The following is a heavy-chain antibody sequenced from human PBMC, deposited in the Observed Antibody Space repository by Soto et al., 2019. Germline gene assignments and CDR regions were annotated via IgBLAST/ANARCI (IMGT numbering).Heavy chain of an antibody. V-gene: IGHV4-59*01. Sequence: SETLSLTCTVSGGSISSYYWSWIRQPPGKGLEWIGYIYYSGSTNYNPSLKSRVTISVDTSKNQFSLKLSSVTAADTAVYYCAREEFGYGDPHGWFDPWGQGTLVTVSS. CDR1: GGSISSYY. D-gene: IGHD4-17*01. CDR2: IYYSGST. CDR3: AREEFGYGDPHGWFDP. J-gene: IGHJ5*02.